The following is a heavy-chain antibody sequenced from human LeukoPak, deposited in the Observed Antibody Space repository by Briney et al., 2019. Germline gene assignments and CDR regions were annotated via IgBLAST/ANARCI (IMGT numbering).Heavy chain of an antibody. CDR2: IYYSGST. J-gene: IGHJ5*02. CDR1: GGSINSYY. D-gene: IGHD2-2*03. Sequence: SETLSLTCTVSGGSINSYYWSWIRQPPGEGLEWIGYIYYSGSTNYNPSLKSRVTVSVDTSKNQFSLKLSSVTAADTAVYYCTRGAGGGYGSSWFDPWGQGTLVTVSS. V-gene: IGHV4-59*01. CDR3: TRGAGGGYGSSWFDP.